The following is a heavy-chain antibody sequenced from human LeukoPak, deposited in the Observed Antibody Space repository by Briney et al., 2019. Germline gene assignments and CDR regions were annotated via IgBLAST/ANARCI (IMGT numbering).Heavy chain of an antibody. Sequence: SETLSPTCTVSGGSISSGDYYWSWIRQPPGKGLEWIGYIYYSGSTYYNPSLKSRVTISVDTSKNQFSLKLSSVTAADTAVYYCAREREIAAAGTIFDYWGQGTLVTVSS. V-gene: IGHV4-30-4*08. J-gene: IGHJ4*02. D-gene: IGHD6-13*01. CDR2: IYYSGST. CDR3: AREREIAAAGTIFDY. CDR1: GGSISSGDYY.